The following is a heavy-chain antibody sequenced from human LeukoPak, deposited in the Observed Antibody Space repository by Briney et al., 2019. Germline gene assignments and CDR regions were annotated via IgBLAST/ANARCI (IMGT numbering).Heavy chain of an antibody. Sequence: GGSLRLSCTVSGFTVSDDWESWVRQAPGKGLEWVGRIRSRAAGGTTEYAAPVKGRFVISRDDSKSTVYLHMDSLKNEDTAVYYCTTGIRGPGNTGSWGQGTLVIVSS. CDR1: GFTVSDDW. D-gene: IGHD3-10*01. CDR3: TTGIRGPGNTGS. V-gene: IGHV3-15*01. CDR2: IRSRAAGGTT. J-gene: IGHJ1*01.